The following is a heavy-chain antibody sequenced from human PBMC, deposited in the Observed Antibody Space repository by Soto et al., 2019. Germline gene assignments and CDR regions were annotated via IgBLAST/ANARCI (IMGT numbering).Heavy chain of an antibody. Sequence: SVKVSCKASGGTFSSYAISWVRQAPGQGLEWMGGIIPIFGTANYAQKFQGRVTITADESTSTAYMELSSLRSEDTAVYYCAVGDCISTSCSSRYSSSWYGGRHLAYWGQGTLVTVSS. J-gene: IGHJ4*02. CDR3: AVGDCISTSCSSRYSSSWYGGRHLAY. CDR2: IIPIFGTA. D-gene: IGHD2-2*01. V-gene: IGHV1-69*13. CDR1: GGTFSSYA.